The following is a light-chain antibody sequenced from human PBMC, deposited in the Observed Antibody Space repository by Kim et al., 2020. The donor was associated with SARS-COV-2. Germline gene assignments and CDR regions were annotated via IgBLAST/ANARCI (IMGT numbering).Light chain of an antibody. CDR2: RNN. J-gene: IGLJ3*02. V-gene: IGLV1-47*01. Sequence: ELTQPPSASGTPGQRVTISCSGSSSNIGSNYVYWYQQLPGTAPKLLIYRNNQRPSGVPDRFPGSKSGTSASLAISGLRSEDEADYYCAAWDDSLSGHWVFGGGTQLTVL. CDR1: SSNIGSNY. CDR3: AAWDDSLSGHWV.